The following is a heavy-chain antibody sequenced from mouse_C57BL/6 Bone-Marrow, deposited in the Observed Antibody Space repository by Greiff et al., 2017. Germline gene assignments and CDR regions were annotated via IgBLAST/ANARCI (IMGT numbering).Heavy chain of an antibody. D-gene: IGHD1-1*01. J-gene: IGHJ1*03. CDR2: INPNNGGT. V-gene: IGHV1-18*01. CDR3: ARWRGSTYWYFDV. CDR1: GYTFTDYN. Sequence: VQLQQSGPELVKPGASVKILCKASGYTFTDYNMDWVKQSYGKSLEWIGDINPNNGGTIYNQKFKGKATLTVDKSASTAYMELRSLTSEDTAVYYCARWRGSTYWYFDVWGTGTTVTVSS.